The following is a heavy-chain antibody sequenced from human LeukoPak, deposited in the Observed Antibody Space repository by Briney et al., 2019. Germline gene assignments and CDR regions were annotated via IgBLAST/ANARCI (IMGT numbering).Heavy chain of an antibody. CDR2: IIPIFDTA. CDR3: ASGREYSSSFHFIY. D-gene: IGHD6-6*01. J-gene: IGHJ4*02. Sequence: SVKVSCKASGGTFSSYAISWVRQAPGQGLEWMGGIIPIFDTANYAQKFQGRVTITADESTSTAYMELSSLRSEDTAVYYCASGREYSSSFHFIYWGQGTLVTVSS. CDR1: GGTFSSYA. V-gene: IGHV1-69*13.